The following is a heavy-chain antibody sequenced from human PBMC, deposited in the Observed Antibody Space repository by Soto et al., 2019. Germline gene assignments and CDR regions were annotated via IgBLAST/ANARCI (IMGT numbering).Heavy chain of an antibody. CDR3: ATRGPPAYCGGDCYTYFDY. CDR2: FDPEGGET. V-gene: IGHV1-24*01. J-gene: IGHJ4*02. CDR1: GYTLTELS. Sequence: ASVKVSCKVSGYTLTELSIHWVRQAPGKGLEWMGGFDPEGGETIYAQKFQGRVTMTEDTSTDTAYMELSSLRSEDTAVYYCATRGPPAYCGGDCYTYFDYWGQGTLVTVSS. D-gene: IGHD2-21*02.